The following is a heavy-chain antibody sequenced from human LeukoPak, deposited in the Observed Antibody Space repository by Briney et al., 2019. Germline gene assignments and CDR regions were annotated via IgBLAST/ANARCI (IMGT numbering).Heavy chain of an antibody. CDR1: GFTFSRSS. J-gene: IGHJ4*02. Sequence: PGGALILSCVASGFTFSRSSMVWVRRSAGKGVEWGSSITDTSGYIYYAVSVKGRFTISRDDAKNSLFLQLNSLRVEDTAVYYCARDLFRRQHLGLIDSWGQGTLVTVSS. CDR2: ITDTSGYI. D-gene: IGHD6-13*01. CDR3: ARDLFRRQHLGLIDS. V-gene: IGHV3-21*01.